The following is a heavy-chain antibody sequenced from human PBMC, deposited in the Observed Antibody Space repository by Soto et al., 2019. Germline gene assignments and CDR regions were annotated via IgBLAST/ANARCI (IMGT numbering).Heavy chain of an antibody. V-gene: IGHV4-30-4*01. CDR3: ARDLYDSSGYYYRYNWFDP. D-gene: IGHD3-22*01. J-gene: IGHJ5*02. CDR1: GGSISSGDYY. Sequence: SETLSLTCTVSGGSISSGDYYWSWIRQPPGKGLEWIGYIYYSGSTYYNPSLKSRVTISVDTSKNQFSLKLSSVTAADTAVYYCARDLYDSSGYYYRYNWFDPWGQGTLVT. CDR2: IYYSGST.